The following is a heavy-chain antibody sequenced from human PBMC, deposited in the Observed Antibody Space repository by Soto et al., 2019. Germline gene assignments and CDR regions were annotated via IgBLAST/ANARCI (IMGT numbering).Heavy chain of an antibody. CDR1: RYTFTAYD. J-gene: IGHJ5*02. D-gene: IGHD2-2*01. Sequence: QVQLVQSGAEVKRPGASVRVSCKASRYTFTAYDIYWVRQAPGQGLEWMGWIKPDSGDTNYAQNFQGRVTMTRDTSISTAYMELNNLVSDVTAIYYCARRSSTWLNAIKFDPWGQGTLVTVSS. CDR2: IKPDSGDT. CDR3: ARRSSTWLNAIKFDP. V-gene: IGHV1-2*02.